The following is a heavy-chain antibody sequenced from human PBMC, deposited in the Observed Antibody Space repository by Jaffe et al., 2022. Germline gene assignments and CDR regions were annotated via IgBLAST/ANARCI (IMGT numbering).Heavy chain of an antibody. V-gene: IGHV3-7*05. CDR1: GFTFSNYW. Sequence: EVQLVESGGGLVQPGGSLRLSCAASGFTFSNYWMSWVRQAPGKGLEWVANIKQDGSEKYYVDSVKGRFTSTRDNAKNSLYLQMNSLRAEDTAVYYCARVPYYDILTGYYISYYHYYMDVWGKGTTVTVSS. CDR2: IKQDGSEK. J-gene: IGHJ6*03. D-gene: IGHD3-9*01. CDR3: ARVPYYDILTGYYISYYHYYMDV.